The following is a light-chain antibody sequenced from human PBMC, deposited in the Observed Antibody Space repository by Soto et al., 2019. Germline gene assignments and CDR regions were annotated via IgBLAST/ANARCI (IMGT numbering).Light chain of an antibody. CDR2: GAS. Sequence: EIVLTQSPGTLSLSSGERATLSCRASQSVSSDYLAWYQQKPGQAPRLLIYGASSRAAGIPDRFSGSGSGTDFTLTISRLEPEDFAVYYCQQYADSVFTFGPGTKVDIK. J-gene: IGKJ3*01. V-gene: IGKV3-20*01. CDR3: QQYADSVFT. CDR1: QSVSSDY.